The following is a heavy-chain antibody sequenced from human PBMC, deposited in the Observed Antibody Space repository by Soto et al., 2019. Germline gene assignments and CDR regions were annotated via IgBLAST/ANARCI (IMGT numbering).Heavy chain of an antibody. CDR3: ARLTGYYYMDV. V-gene: IGHV4-59*08. J-gene: IGHJ6*03. D-gene: IGHD3-10*01. CDR1: GGSISSYY. CDR2: ISYSGNT. Sequence: PSETLSLTCTVSGGSISSYYWSWIRQPPGKGLEWIGYISYSGNTNYNPSLKSRVTISVDTSKNQFSLKLGSVTAADTAVYYCARLTGYYYMDVWGKGTTVTVSS.